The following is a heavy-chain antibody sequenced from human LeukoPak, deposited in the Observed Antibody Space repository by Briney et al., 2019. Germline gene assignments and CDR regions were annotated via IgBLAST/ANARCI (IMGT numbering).Heavy chain of an antibody. CDR3: ARARDTAGGY. V-gene: IGHV4-39*07. J-gene: IGHJ4*02. CDR2: IYYSGST. D-gene: IGHD4-23*01. Sequence: SETLSLTCAVSGGSISSTSYYWAWIRQPPGKGLEWIGTIYYSGSTYHNSSLKSRVTISVDTSKNQFSLKLSSVTAADTAVYYCARARDTAGGYWGQGTLVTVSS. CDR1: GGSISSTSYY.